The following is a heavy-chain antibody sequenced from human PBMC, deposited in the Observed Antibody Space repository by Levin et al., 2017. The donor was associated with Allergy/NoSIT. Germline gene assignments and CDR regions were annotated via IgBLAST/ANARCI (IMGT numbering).Heavy chain of an antibody. V-gene: IGHV3-21*01. D-gene: IGHD6-13*01. CDR1: GFTFSSYS. CDR3: ARGLPEGAHSSSWYGVDFDY. J-gene: IGHJ4*02. CDR2: ISSSSSYI. Sequence: GESLKISCAASGFTFSSYSMNWVRQAPGKGLEWVSSISSSSSYIYYADSVKGRFTISRDNAKNSLYLQMNSLRAEDTAVYYCARGLPEGAHSSSWYGVDFDYWGQGTLVTVSS.